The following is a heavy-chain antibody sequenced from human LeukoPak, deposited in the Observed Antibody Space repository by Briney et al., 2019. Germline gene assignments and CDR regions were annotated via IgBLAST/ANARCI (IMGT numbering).Heavy chain of an antibody. CDR1: GYTFTNYG. J-gene: IGHJ3*02. Sequence: ASVKVSCKASGYTFTNYGFNWVRQAPGQGLEWMGWISAYNGYTNSAQKLQGRVTITRDTSASTAYMELSSLRSEDTAVYYCARDQYCSSTSCYGNDAFDIWGQGTMVTVSS. D-gene: IGHD2-2*01. CDR3: ARDQYCSSTSCYGNDAFDI. CDR2: ISAYNGYT. V-gene: IGHV1-18*01.